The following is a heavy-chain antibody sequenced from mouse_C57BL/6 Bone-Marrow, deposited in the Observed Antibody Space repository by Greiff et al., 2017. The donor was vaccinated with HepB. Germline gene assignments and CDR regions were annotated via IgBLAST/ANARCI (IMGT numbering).Heavy chain of an antibody. J-gene: IGHJ4*01. V-gene: IGHV1-81*01. CDR2: IYPRSGNT. CDR1: GYTFTSYG. Sequence: VQRVESGAELARPGASVKLSCKASGYTFTSYGISWVKQRTGQGLEWIGEIYPRSGNTYYNEKFKGKATLTADKSSSTAYMELRSLTSEDSAVYFCARSGYGYAMDYWGQGTSVTVSS. D-gene: IGHD3-2*02. CDR3: ARSGYGYAMDY.